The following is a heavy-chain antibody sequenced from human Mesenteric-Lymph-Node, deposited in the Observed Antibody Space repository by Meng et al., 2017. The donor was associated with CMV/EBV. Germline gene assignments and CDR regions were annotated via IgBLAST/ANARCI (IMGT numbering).Heavy chain of an antibody. J-gene: IGHJ5*02. V-gene: IGHV3-30-3*01. CDR1: EFTFSRYT. Sequence: GESLKISCAASEFTFSRYTIHWVRQAPGKGLDWVAVISYDKSKKYYADSVKGRFTISRDNSKNTLYLEMNSLRPEDTAVYYCAKDHWNSPDWFDPWGQGTLVTVSS. CDR2: ISYDKSKK. CDR3: AKDHWNSPDWFDP. D-gene: IGHD1-7*01.